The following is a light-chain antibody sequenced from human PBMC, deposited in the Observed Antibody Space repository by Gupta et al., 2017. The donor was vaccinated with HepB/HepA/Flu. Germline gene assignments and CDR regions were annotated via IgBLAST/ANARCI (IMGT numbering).Light chain of an antibody. CDR1: QSVLHSSNNKNY. J-gene: IGKJ2*01. CDR3: QQYDGPPPPT. V-gene: IGKV4-1*01. Sequence: DIVMTQSPDSLAVSLGERATINCKSSQSVLHSSNNKNYLAWYQQKPGQPPKLLIYWASTRQSGVPDRFSGSGSGTDFTLTISSLQAEDVAVYYCQQYDGPPPPTFGQGTKVEIK. CDR2: WAS.